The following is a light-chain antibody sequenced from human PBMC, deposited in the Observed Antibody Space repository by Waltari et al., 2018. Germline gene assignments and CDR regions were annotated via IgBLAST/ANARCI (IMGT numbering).Light chain of an antibody. Sequence: QSVLTPPPSVSGAPGQRVTISCTGSSSNIGAGSAVHWYQQLPGTATKLLIYGNSNRPSGVPDRFSGSKSGTSASLDITGLQAEDEADYYCQSYGSSLSGGVFGGGTKLTVL. CDR1: SSNIGAGSA. CDR2: GNS. J-gene: IGLJ2*01. CDR3: QSYGSSLSGGV. V-gene: IGLV1-40*01.